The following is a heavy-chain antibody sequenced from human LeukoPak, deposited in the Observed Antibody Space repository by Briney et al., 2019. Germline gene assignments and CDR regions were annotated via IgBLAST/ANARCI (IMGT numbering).Heavy chain of an antibody. CDR3: ARSGGSSSSSSGLYYYYGMDV. V-gene: IGHV3-30-3*01. Sequence: GGSLRLSCAASGFTFSSYAMHWVRQAPGKGLEWVAVISYDGSNKYYADSVKGRFTISRDNSKNTLYLQMNSLRAEDTAVYYCARSGGSSSSSSGLYYYYGMDVWGQGTTVTVSS. D-gene: IGHD6-13*01. J-gene: IGHJ6*02. CDR2: ISYDGSNK. CDR1: GFTFSSYA.